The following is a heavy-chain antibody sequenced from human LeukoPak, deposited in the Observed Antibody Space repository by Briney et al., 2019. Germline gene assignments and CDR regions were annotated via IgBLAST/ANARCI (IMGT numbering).Heavy chain of an antibody. Sequence: GGSLRLSCAASGFTFSSYSMNWVRQAPGKGLEWVASINQDGSEKYYVDSVKGRFTISRDNAKNSLYLQMNSLRAEDTAVYYCAGSWSPYDAFDIWGQGTMVTVSS. CDR3: AGSWSPYDAFDI. CDR1: GFTFSSYS. D-gene: IGHD6-13*01. V-gene: IGHV3-7*01. J-gene: IGHJ3*02. CDR2: INQDGSEK.